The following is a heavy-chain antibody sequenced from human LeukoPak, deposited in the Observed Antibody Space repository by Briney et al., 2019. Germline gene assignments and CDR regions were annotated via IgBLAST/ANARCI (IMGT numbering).Heavy chain of an antibody. CDR1: GFTFSSFG. V-gene: IGHV3-23*01. D-gene: IGHD3-16*01. J-gene: IGHJ4*02. Sequence: PGGSLRLSCAASGFTFSSFGMSWVRQSPETGLEWVSVSGGSGGATHYAESVKGRFTISRDNAKNSVYLQMNSLRADDTAVYYCARALGDDPIDHWGQGTLDTVSS. CDR3: ARALGDDPIDH. CDR2: SGGSGGAT.